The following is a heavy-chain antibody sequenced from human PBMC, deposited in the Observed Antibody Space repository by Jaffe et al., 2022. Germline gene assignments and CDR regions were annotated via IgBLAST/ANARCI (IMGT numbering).Heavy chain of an antibody. J-gene: IGHJ4*02. CDR3: ARDLLWFRELFLDY. CDR1: GFTFSSYS. D-gene: IGHD3-10*01. V-gene: IGHV3-48*01. CDR2: ISSSSSTI. Sequence: EVQLVESGGGLVQPGGSLRLSCAASGFTFSSYSMNWVRQAPGKGLEWVSYISSSSSTIYYADSVKGRFTISRDNAKNSLYLQMNSLRAEDTAVYYCARDLLWFRELFLDYWGQGTLVTVSS.